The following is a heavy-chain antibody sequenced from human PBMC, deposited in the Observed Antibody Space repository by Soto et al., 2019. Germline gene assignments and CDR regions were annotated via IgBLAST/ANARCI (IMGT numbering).Heavy chain of an antibody. V-gene: IGHV3-49*04. Sequence: PGGSLRLSCTISGFTIGDYALSWVRQAPGKGLEWVGFMRSKVYGGTTEFAASVEGRFHISRDDFRGTAYLEMNSLKSEDTAVYYCSRVLGDGYKYGTSDYWGLGTLVTVSS. CDR1: GFTIGDYA. J-gene: IGHJ4*02. D-gene: IGHD5-18*01. CDR2: MRSKVYGGTT. CDR3: SRVLGDGYKYGTSDY.